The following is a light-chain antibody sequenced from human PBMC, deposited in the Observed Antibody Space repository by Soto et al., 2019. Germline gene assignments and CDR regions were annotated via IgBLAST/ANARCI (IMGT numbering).Light chain of an antibody. J-gene: IGKJ4*01. CDR1: QSVSRSS. V-gene: IGKV3-20*01. CDR3: QQYGSSTLT. Sequence: EIVLTQSPGTLSLSPGERATLSCRASQSVSRSSLAWYQQKPGQAPRLLIYGAASRATGIPARFSGSGSGTDFTLTISRLEPEDFAVYYFQQYGSSTLTFGGGTKVEIK. CDR2: GAA.